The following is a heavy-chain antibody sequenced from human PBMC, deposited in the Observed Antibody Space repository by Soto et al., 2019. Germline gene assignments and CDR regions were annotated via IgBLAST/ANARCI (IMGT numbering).Heavy chain of an antibody. V-gene: IGHV3-30*09. CDR2: ISYDGTTT. Sequence: GSLRLSCEASGFTFSRHAMHWLRQAPGKGLEWVAIISYDGTTTYHGDAAKGRFAISRDNSKNTLYLQMNSLRTDDTAVYFCARHLASTVTTSDWFDPWGQGTLVTVSS. D-gene: IGHD4-4*01. J-gene: IGHJ5*02. CDR3: ARHLASTVTTSDWFDP. CDR1: GFTFSRHA.